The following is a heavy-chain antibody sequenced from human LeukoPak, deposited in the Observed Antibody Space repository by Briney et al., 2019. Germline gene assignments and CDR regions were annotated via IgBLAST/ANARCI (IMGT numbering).Heavy chain of an antibody. Sequence: PGGSLRLSCAASGFTFNNAWMSWVRQAPGKGLEWIGRIKSETDGGTTDYAAPVKGRFTISRDDSKNTLYLQMNSLRAEDTAVYYCAKARSNYYYYMDVWGKGTTVTVSS. J-gene: IGHJ6*03. CDR3: AKARSNYYYYMDV. CDR2: IKSETDGGTT. CDR1: GFTFNNAW. V-gene: IGHV3-15*01.